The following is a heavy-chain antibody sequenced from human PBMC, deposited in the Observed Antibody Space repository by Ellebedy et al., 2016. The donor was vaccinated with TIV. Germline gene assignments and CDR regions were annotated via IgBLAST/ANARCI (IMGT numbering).Heavy chain of an antibody. V-gene: IGHV3-30-3*01. CDR3: ARGLLGARGGYYFDY. Sequence: GESLKISXAASGFTFSSYAMHWVRQAPGKGLEWVAVISYDGSNKYYADSVKGRFTISRDNSKNTLYLQMNSLRAEDTVVYYCARGLLGARGGYYFDYWGQGTLVTVSS. CDR2: ISYDGSNK. D-gene: IGHD4/OR15-4a*01. CDR1: GFTFSSYA. J-gene: IGHJ4*02.